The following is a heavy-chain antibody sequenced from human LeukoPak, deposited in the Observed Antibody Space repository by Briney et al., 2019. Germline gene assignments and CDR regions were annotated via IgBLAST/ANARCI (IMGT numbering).Heavy chain of an antibody. CDR1: GGSFSGYY. J-gene: IGHJ4*02. Sequence: SETLSLTCVVYGGSFSGYYWSWIRQPPGKGLEWIGEINHSGSTNYNPSLKSRVTISVDTSKNQFSLKLSSVTAADTAVYYCARDTYDGAVDYWGQGTLVTVSS. D-gene: IGHD3-22*01. CDR2: INHSGST. V-gene: IGHV4-34*01. CDR3: ARDTYDGAVDY.